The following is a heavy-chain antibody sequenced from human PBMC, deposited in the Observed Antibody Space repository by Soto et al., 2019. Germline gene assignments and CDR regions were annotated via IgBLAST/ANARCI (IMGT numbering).Heavy chain of an antibody. Sequence: GGSLRLSCAASGFTFSSYAMSWVRQAPGKGLEWVSAISGSGGSTYYADSVKGRFTISRDNSKNTLYLQMNSLRAEDTAVYYCARLYSSGWVTPPGLDVWGQGTTVTVSS. CDR2: ISGSGGST. D-gene: IGHD6-19*01. CDR3: ARLYSSGWVTPPGLDV. V-gene: IGHV3-23*01. CDR1: GFTFSSYA. J-gene: IGHJ6*02.